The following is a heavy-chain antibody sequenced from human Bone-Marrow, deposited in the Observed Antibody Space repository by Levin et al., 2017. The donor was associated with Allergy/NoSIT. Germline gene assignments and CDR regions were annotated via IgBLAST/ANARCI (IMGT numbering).Heavy chain of an antibody. CDR2: IKQDGSEK. Sequence: GESLKISCAASGFTFSSYWMSWVRQAPGKGLEWVANIKQDGSEKYYVDSVKGRFTISRDNAKNSLYLQMNSLRAEDTAVYYCARGYDSSGPPGSGPYAFDIWGQGTMVTVSS. V-gene: IGHV3-7*01. CDR3: ARGYDSSGPPGSGPYAFDI. D-gene: IGHD3-22*01. J-gene: IGHJ3*02. CDR1: GFTFSSYW.